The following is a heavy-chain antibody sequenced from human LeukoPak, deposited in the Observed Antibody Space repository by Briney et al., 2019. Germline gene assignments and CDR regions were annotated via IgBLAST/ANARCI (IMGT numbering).Heavy chain of an antibody. Sequence: RASVKVSCKASGYTFTSYDINWVRQATGQGLEWMGRINPGSDNTDYAQKFQGRVTMTKDTSISTVYMELSSLRSEDAAIYYCARNMALDYWGQGSLVTVSS. D-gene: IGHD2/OR15-2a*01. V-gene: IGHV1-8*01. CDR1: GYTFTSYD. CDR3: ARNMALDY. CDR2: INPGSDNT. J-gene: IGHJ4*02.